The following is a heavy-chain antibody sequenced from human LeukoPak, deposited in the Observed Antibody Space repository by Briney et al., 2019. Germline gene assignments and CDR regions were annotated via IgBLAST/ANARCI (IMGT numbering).Heavy chain of an antibody. Sequence: SETLSLTCTVSGGSISSYYWSWIRQPAGKGLEWIGRIYTSGSTNYNPSLKSRVTMSVDTSKNQFSLKLSSVTAADTAVYYCASSGGSYRLTLFDYWGQGTLVTVSS. CDR1: GGSISSYY. CDR3: ASSGGSYRLTLFDY. CDR2: IYTSGST. J-gene: IGHJ4*02. V-gene: IGHV4-4*07. D-gene: IGHD3-16*02.